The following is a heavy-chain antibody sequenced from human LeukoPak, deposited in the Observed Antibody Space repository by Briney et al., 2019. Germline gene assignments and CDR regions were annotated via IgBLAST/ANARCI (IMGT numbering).Heavy chain of an antibody. D-gene: IGHD1-7*01. CDR2: IVVGSGNT. CDR3: AAERNWNYGSGFDY. Sequence: SVKVSCKASGFTFTNSAMQWVRQARGQRLEWIGWIVVGSGNTNYAQKFQERVTITRDMSTSTAYMELSSLRSEDTAVYYCAAERNWNYGSGFDYWGQGTLVTVSS. V-gene: IGHV1-58*02. J-gene: IGHJ4*02. CDR1: GFTFTNSA.